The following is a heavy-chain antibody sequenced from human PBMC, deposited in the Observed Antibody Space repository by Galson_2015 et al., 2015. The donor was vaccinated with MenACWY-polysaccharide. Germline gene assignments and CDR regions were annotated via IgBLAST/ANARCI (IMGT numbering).Heavy chain of an antibody. Sequence: SVKVSCKASGYKFTSYGINWVRQATGQGLEWMGWMNPNSGNTGYAQKFQGRVTMTSNSAMTTAYMELSSLRSEDTAVYYCARIIARKYTFADSWGQGTLVTVSS. CDR2: MNPNSGNT. CDR1: GYKFTSYG. V-gene: IGHV1-8*01. J-gene: IGHJ4*02. D-gene: IGHD5-18*01. CDR3: ARIIARKYTFADS.